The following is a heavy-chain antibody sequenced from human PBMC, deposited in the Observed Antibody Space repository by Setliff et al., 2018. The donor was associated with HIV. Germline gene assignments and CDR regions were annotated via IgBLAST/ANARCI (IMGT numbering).Heavy chain of an antibody. CDR3: ARGIEIWYGSSGYYNAFDI. CDR2: INTNTGNP. D-gene: IGHD3-22*01. V-gene: IGHV7-4-1*02. CDR1: GGTLTNYV. Sequence: ASVKVSCKTSGGTLTNYVITWVRQAPGQGLEWMGWINTNTGNPTYAQGFTGRFVFSLDTSVSTAYLQISSLKAEDTAVYYCARGIEIWYGSSGYYNAFDIWGQGTMVTVSS. J-gene: IGHJ3*02.